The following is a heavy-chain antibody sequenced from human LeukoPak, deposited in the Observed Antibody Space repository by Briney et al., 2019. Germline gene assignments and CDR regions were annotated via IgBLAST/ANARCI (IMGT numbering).Heavy chain of an antibody. Sequence: GSLRLSCTVSGFTFSNYAMSWVRQAPGKGLEWVGSIYYAVSTYYNPSLKSRVTITGDTSQNQCSLRLTSGTAADTAVYFCARGSLRDGYNEIDFWGQGTLVTVSS. J-gene: IGHJ4*02. CDR1: GFTFSNYA. CDR2: IYYAVST. CDR3: ARGSLRDGYNEIDF. V-gene: IGHV4-38-2*02. D-gene: IGHD5-24*01.